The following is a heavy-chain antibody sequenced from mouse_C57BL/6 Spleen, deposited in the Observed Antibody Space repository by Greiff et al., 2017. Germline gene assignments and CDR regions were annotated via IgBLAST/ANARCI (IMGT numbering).Heavy chain of an antibody. CDR3: AMKISNYESGAMDY. Sequence: VQLQQPGAELVKPGASVKVSCKASGYTFTSYWMHWVKQRPGQGLEWIGRIHPSDSDTNYNQKFKGKATLTVDKSSSTAYMQLSSLTSEDSAVYYCAMKISNYESGAMDYWGQGTSVTVSS. D-gene: IGHD2-5*01. CDR1: GYTFTSYW. CDR2: IHPSDSDT. V-gene: IGHV1-74*01. J-gene: IGHJ4*01.